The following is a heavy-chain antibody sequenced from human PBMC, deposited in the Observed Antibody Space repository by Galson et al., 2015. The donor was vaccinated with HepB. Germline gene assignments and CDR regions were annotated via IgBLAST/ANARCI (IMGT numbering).Heavy chain of an antibody. J-gene: IGHJ6*02. D-gene: IGHD1-14*01. CDR3: ARKRRTRTYGMDV. Sequence: SLRLSCAASGFTFSSYAMHWVRQAPGKGLEWVAVISYDGSNKYYADSVKGRFTISRDNSKNTLYLQMNSLRAEDTAVYYCARKRRTRTYGMDVWGQGTTVTVSS. CDR1: GFTFSSYA. CDR2: ISYDGSNK. V-gene: IGHV3-30-3*01.